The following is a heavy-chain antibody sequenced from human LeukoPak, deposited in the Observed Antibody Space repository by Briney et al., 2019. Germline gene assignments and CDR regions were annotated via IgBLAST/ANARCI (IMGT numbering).Heavy chain of an antibody. Sequence: GGSLRLSCAASGFTFSSYSMNWVRQAPGKGLEWVSSISSSSSYIYYADSVKGRFTISRDNAKNSLYLQMNGLRAEDTAVYYCARKLRAARPEGFDYWGQGTLVTVSS. J-gene: IGHJ4*02. CDR2: ISSSSSYI. CDR1: GFTFSSYS. V-gene: IGHV3-21*01. D-gene: IGHD6-6*01. CDR3: ARKLRAARPEGFDY.